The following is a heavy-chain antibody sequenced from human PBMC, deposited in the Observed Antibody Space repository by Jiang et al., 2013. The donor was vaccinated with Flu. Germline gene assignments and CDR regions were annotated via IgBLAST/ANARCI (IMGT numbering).Heavy chain of an antibody. Sequence: EWLSYISGYSVTTYYADSVKGRFTISRDNGKNSPFLQMNSLRAEDTAVYYCARDAAYFDLWGRGTLVTVSS. CDR2: ISGYSVTT. J-gene: IGHJ2*01. D-gene: IGHD2-15*01. CDR3: ARDAAYFDL. V-gene: IGHV3-48*01.